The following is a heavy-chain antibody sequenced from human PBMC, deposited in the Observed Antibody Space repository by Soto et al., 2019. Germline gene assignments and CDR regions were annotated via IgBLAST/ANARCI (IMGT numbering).Heavy chain of an antibody. CDR1: GFTFSSYG. J-gene: IGHJ3*02. D-gene: IGHD1-26*01. Sequence: QVQLVESGGGVVQPGRSLRLSCAASGFTFSSYGMHWVRQAPGKGLEWVAVISYDGSNRYYADSVKGRFTISRDNSKNPLYLQMNSLRAEDTAVYYCAREFQLGWEPHAFDIWGQGTMVTVSS. V-gene: IGHV3-30*03. CDR2: ISYDGSNR. CDR3: AREFQLGWEPHAFDI.